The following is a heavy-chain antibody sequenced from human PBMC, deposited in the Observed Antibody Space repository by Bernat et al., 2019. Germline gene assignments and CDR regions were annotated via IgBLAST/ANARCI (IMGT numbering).Heavy chain of an antibody. Sequence: VQLVDSGGGLVQPGGSLRLSCAASGFTFSSYEMNWVRQAPGKGLEWVSYISSSGSTIYYADSVKGRFTISRDNVKNSLYLQMNSLRAEDTAVYYCVRDSNADSYGDYWGQGTLVTVSS. V-gene: IGHV3-48*03. CDR2: ISSSGSTI. D-gene: IGHD2-21*02. CDR1: GFTFSSYE. CDR3: VRDSNADSYGDY. J-gene: IGHJ4*02.